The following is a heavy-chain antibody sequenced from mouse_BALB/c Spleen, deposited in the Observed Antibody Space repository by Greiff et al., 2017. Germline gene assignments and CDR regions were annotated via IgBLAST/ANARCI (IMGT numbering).Heavy chain of an antibody. CDR1: GFSLTSYG. CDR3: AKHCPTTATSAMDY. CDR2: IWGDGST. J-gene: IGHJ4*01. D-gene: IGHD1-2*01. Sequence: VQLQQSGPGLVAPSQSLSITCTVSGFSLTSYGVSWVRQPPGKGLEWLGVIWGDGSTNYHSALKSRLSISKDNSKSQVFLKMNSLQTDDTAMYYCAKHCPTTATSAMDYWGQGTSVTVSS. V-gene: IGHV2-3*01.